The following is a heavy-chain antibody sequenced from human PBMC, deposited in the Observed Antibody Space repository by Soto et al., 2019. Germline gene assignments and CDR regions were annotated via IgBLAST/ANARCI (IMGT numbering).Heavy chain of an antibody. V-gene: IGHV4-61*01. Sequence: SETLSLTCTVSGGSVISGSYYWIWIRQPPGKGLEWIGYIYYSGSTNYNPSLKSRVTISVDTSKNQFSLKLSSVTAADTAVYYCARDRRELPSDYWGQGTLVTVSS. D-gene: IGHD1-26*01. J-gene: IGHJ4*02. CDR2: IYYSGST. CDR1: GGSVISGSYY. CDR3: ARDRRELPSDY.